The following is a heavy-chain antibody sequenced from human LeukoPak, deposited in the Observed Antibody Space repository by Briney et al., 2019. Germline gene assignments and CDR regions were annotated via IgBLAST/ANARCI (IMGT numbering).Heavy chain of an antibody. CDR1: GFTVSSNY. V-gene: IGHV3-66*01. CDR3: ARDRVSSXYYXDY. J-gene: IGHJ4*02. Sequence: GGSLRLSCAASGFTVSSNYMSWVRQAPGRGLEWVSLIYGGSRTFYSGSGKGRFTISRDISKNTVYLQMSNLRAEDMAVYYCARDRVSSXYYXDYXXXGTLVTVXS. CDR2: IYGGSRT. D-gene: IGHD6-13*01.